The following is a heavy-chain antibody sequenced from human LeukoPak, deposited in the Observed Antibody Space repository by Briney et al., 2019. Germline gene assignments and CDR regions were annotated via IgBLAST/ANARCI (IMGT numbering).Heavy chain of an antibody. V-gene: IGHV4-4*02. CDR2: IYHSGST. CDR1: GGSISSSNW. D-gene: IGHD3-22*01. Sequence: PSETLSLTCAVSGGSISSSNWWSWVRQPPGKGLEWIGEIYHSGSTNYNPSLKSRVTISVDKSKNQFSLKLSSVTAADTAVYYCASVYDSSGYYHDHLQFDYWGQGTLVTVSS. CDR3: ASVYDSSGYYHDHLQFDY. J-gene: IGHJ4*02.